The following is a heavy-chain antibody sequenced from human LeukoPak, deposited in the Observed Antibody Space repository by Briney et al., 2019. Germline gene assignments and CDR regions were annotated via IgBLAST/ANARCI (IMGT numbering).Heavy chain of an antibody. Sequence: SETLSLTCTVSGGSINNYYWNWIRQPAGKGLEWIGRIYTSGSTNYNPSLRSRVTMSIDTSKNQFSLNLSSVTAADTAVYFCARDPFRSSFDYWGQGTLVTVSP. J-gene: IGHJ4*02. D-gene: IGHD3-10*01. CDR3: ARDPFRSSFDY. CDR1: GGSINNYY. V-gene: IGHV4-4*07. CDR2: IYTSGST.